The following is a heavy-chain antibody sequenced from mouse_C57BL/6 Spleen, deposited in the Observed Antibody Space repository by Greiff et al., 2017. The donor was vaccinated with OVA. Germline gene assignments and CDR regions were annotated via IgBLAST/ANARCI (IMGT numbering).Heavy chain of an antibody. D-gene: IGHD1-1*01. Sequence: VQLQQSGAELVRPGASVTLSCKASGYTFTDYEMHWVKQTPVHGLEWIGAIDPETGGTAYNQKFKGKAILTADKSSSTAYMELRSLTSEDSAVYYCTRRSYYYGSSYGFAYWGQGTLVTVSA. V-gene: IGHV1-15*01. CDR3: TRRSYYYGSSYGFAY. CDR1: GYTFTDYE. J-gene: IGHJ3*01. CDR2: IDPETGGT.